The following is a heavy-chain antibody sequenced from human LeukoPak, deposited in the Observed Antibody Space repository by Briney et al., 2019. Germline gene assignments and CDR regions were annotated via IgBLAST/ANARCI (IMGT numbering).Heavy chain of an antibody. CDR3: ARDGGFGELLLYYFDY. V-gene: IGHV3-30-3*01. J-gene: IGHJ4*02. CDR1: GFTFSSYA. CDR2: ISYDGSNK. D-gene: IGHD3-10*01. Sequence: PGGSLRFSCAASGFTFSSYAMHWVRQAPGKGLEWVAVISYDGSNKYYADSVKGRFTISRDNSKNTLYLQMNSLRAEDTAVYYCARDGGFGELLLYYFDYWGQGTLVTVSS.